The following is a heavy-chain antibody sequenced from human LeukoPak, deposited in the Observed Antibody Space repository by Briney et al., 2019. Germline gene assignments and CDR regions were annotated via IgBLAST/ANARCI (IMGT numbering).Heavy chain of an antibody. CDR3: TRDLGVDTSMIFFDY. D-gene: IGHD5-18*01. Sequence: ASVKVSCKASGYSFTSFGISWVRQVPGQGLEWMGWSSAYNGETNYVQKFQGRVTMTTDAATSTAYMELRSLRSDDTAVYYCTRDLGVDTSMIFFDYWGQGTLVTVSS. CDR1: GYSFTSFG. J-gene: IGHJ4*02. V-gene: IGHV1-18*01. CDR2: SSAYNGET.